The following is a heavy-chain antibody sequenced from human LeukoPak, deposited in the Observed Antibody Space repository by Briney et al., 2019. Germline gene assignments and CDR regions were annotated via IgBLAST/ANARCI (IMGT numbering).Heavy chain of an antibody. CDR2: SSSGSSTI. Sequence: GGSLRLSCAASGFTFSTYATNWVRQAPGKGLEWVSYSSSGSSTIYYADSVKGRFTISRDNAKNSLYLQMHSLRAEDTAVYYCARGEQDMATMSIDYWGQGALVTVSS. CDR1: GFTFSTYA. CDR3: ARGEQDMATMSIDY. D-gene: IGHD5-24*01. J-gene: IGHJ4*02. V-gene: IGHV3-48*04.